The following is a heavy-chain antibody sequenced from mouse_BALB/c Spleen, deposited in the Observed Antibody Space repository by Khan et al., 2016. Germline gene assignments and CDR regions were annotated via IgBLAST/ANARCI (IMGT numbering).Heavy chain of an antibody. CDR1: GFNIKDTY. J-gene: IGHJ3*01. Sequence: VQLKESGAELVKPGASVKLSCTASGFNIKDTYMHWVKQRPEQGLEWIGRIDPANGNTKYDPKFQGKATITADTSSNTAYLQLSSLTSEDTAVYYGVFYPFAYWGEGTLVTVSA. CDR2: IDPANGNT. V-gene: IGHV14-3*02. CDR3: VFYPFAY. D-gene: IGHD2-1*01.